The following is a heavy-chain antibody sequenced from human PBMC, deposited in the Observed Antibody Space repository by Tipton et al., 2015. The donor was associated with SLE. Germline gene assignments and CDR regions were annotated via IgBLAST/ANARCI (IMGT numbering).Heavy chain of an antibody. Sequence: TLSLTCTVSGSSSSSGYFWGWIRQSPGKGLEWIGYIYYRGSTSYNPSLKSRVSISLDTSKNQFALRLSSVTAADTGVYYCARTGAYSNFYYYYYMDVWGEGTTVTVSS. CDR1: GSSSSSGYF. V-gene: IGHV4-61*01. CDR2: IYYRGST. CDR3: ARTGAYSNFYYYYYMDV. D-gene: IGHD4-11*01. J-gene: IGHJ6*03.